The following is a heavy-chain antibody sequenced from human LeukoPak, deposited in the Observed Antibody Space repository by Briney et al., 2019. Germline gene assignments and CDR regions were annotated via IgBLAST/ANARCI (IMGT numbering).Heavy chain of an antibody. CDR3: GREDCNNVRCYGASDA. Sequence: GGSLRLSCAASGFTFRRHWMSWVRQAPGKGLEWVANINQDGSEKYYVDAVKGRFTISRHNPKNSLYLQMNSLRGEDTAVYYCGREDCNNVRCYGASDAWGQGTLVTVSS. D-gene: IGHD2-2*01. CDR2: INQDGSEK. J-gene: IGHJ5*02. CDR1: GFTFRRHW. V-gene: IGHV3-7*01.